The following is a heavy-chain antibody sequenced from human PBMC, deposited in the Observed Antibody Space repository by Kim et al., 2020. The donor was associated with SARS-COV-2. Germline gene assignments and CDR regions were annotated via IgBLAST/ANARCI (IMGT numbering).Heavy chain of an antibody. D-gene: IGHD6-19*01. V-gene: IGHV3-66*02. CDR1: RFTVSSNY. CDR3: ARDGAVARRVRYYYGMDV. Sequence: GGSLRLSCAASRFTVSSNYMSWVRQAPGKGLEWVSVIYSGGSTYYADSVKGRFTISRDNSKNTLYLQMNSLRAEDTAVYYCARDGAVARRVRYYYGMDVWGQGTTVTVSS. CDR2: IYSGGST. J-gene: IGHJ6*02.